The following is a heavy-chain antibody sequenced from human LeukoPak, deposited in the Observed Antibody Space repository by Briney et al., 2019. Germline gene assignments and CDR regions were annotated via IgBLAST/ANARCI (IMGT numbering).Heavy chain of an antibody. Sequence: GGSLRLSCAASGFTFSSYAMHWVRRAPGKGLEWVAVISYDGPNKNYTDSVKGRFTISRDNSKNTLYLQMNSLRAEDTAVYYCARGVRIAVAGNIDYWGQGTLVTVSS. V-gene: IGHV3-30*04. D-gene: IGHD6-19*01. CDR1: GFTFSSYA. J-gene: IGHJ4*02. CDR2: ISYDGPNK. CDR3: ARGVRIAVAGNIDY.